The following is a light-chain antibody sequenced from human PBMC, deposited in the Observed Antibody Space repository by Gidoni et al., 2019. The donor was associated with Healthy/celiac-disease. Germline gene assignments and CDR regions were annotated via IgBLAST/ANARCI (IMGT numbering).Light chain of an antibody. CDR2: EVS. CDR1: SSDVGGYNY. J-gene: IGLJ2*01. V-gene: IGLV2-14*01. CDR3: SSYTSSSTHVV. Sequence: QSALTQPASVSGSPGQSITISCTGTSSDVGGYNYVSWYQQHPGKAPKLMIYEVSNRLSGVSNRFSGFKSGNTASLTISGLQAEDEADYYCSSYTSSSTHVVFGGGTKLTVL.